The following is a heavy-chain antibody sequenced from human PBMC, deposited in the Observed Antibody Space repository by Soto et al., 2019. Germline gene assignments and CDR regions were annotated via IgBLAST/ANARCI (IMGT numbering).Heavy chain of an antibody. D-gene: IGHD4-4*01. CDR2: IYSGGST. V-gene: IGHV3-53*01. J-gene: IGHJ6*02. CDR3: ARDRRGSSNYDYYYYGMDV. Sequence: EVQLVESGGGLIQPGGSLRLSCAASGFTDSSNYMSWVRQAPGKGLEWVSVIYSGGSTYYADSVKGRFTISRDNSKNTLYLQMNSLRAEDTAVYYCARDRRGSSNYDYYYYGMDVRGQGTTVTVSS. CDR1: GFTDSSNY.